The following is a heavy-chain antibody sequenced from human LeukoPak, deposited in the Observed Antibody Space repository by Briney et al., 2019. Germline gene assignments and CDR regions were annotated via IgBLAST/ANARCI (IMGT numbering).Heavy chain of an antibody. Sequence: GESLKISCKGSGYSFTSYWIGWVRQMPGKGLEWMGTICPGDSDTRYSPSFQGQVTISADKSISTAYLQWSSLKASDTAMYYCARGDWGSSSRIYFDYWGQGTLVTVSS. V-gene: IGHV5-51*01. CDR1: GYSFTSYW. D-gene: IGHD6-13*01. J-gene: IGHJ4*02. CDR2: ICPGDSDT. CDR3: ARGDWGSSSRIYFDY.